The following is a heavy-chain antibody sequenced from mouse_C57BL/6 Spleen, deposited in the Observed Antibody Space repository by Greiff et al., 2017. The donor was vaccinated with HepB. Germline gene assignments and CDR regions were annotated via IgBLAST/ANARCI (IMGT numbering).Heavy chain of an antibody. D-gene: IGHD1-1*01. V-gene: IGHV1-19*01. CDR2: INPYNGGT. CDR1: GYTFTDYY. J-gene: IGHJ1*03. CDR3: ARPLMTTVVEGYFDV. Sequence: EVQLQQSGPVLVKPGASVKMSCKASGYTFTDYYMNWVKQSHGKSLEWIGVINPYNGGTSYNQKFKGKATLTVDKSSSTAYMELNSLPSEDSAVYYCARPLMTTVVEGYFDVWGTGTTVTVSS.